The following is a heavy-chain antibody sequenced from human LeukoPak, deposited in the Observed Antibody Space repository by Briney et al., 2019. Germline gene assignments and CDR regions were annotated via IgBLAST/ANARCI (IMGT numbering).Heavy chain of an antibody. CDR3: ARTYDGCAAFDY. D-gene: IGHD5-24*01. J-gene: IGHJ4*02. CDR1: RFTFSSYW. Sequence: PGGSLRLSRAASRFTFSSYWTHWVRQAPGKGLVWVSRINSVGSSTIYADSVKGRVTISRDNAKNTLYLQMNSLRAVDSAVYYCARTYDGCAAFDYWGRGTLVTVSS. V-gene: IGHV3-74*01. CDR2: INSVGSST.